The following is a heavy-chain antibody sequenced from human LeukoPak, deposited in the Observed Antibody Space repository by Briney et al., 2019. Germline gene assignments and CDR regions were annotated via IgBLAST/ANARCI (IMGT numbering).Heavy chain of an antibody. CDR2: INHSGST. CDR1: GGSISSSSYY. Sequence: SETLSLTCTVSGGSISSSSYYWGWIRQPPGKGLEWIGEINHSGSTNYNPSLKSRVTISVDTSKNQFSLKLSSVTAADTAVYYCARGWGRKPQGRRNYYGMDVWGQGTTVTVSS. V-gene: IGHV4-39*07. J-gene: IGHJ6*02. CDR3: ARGWGRKPQGRRNYYGMDV. D-gene: IGHD7-27*01.